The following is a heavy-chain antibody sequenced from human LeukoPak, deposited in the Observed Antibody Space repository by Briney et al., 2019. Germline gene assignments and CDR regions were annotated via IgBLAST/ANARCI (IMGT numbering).Heavy chain of an antibody. CDR3: ARGASGSSHQFDY. Sequence: SETLSLTCTVSGGSLTSSYWSWIWQPAGKGLEWIGRIYTSENTNYNPSLKSRVTMSLDTSKNQFSLKLSSVTAADTAVYYCARGASGSSHQFDYWGQGTLVTVSS. J-gene: IGHJ4*02. V-gene: IGHV4-4*07. D-gene: IGHD1-26*01. CDR2: IYTSENT. CDR1: GGSLTSSY.